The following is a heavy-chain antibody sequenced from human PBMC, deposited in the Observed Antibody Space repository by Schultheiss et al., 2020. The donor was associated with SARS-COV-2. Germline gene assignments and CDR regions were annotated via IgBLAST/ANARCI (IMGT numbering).Heavy chain of an antibody. Sequence: SQTLSLTCAVYGGSFSGYYWSWIRQPAGKGLEWIGRIYTSGSTNYNPSLKNRLTMSVDTSKNHFSLKLNSVTAADTAVYYCARSTEAYNWFDPWGQGTLVTVSS. CDR2: IYTSGST. V-gene: IGHV4-59*10. J-gene: IGHJ5*02. CDR1: GGSFSGYY. D-gene: IGHD5/OR15-5a*01. CDR3: ARSTEAYNWFDP.